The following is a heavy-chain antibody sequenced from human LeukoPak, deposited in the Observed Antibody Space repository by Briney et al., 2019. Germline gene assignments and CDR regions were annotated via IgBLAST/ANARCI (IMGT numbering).Heavy chain of an antibody. CDR1: GGTFSSYA. D-gene: IGHD4-17*01. Sequence: ASVKVSYKASGGTFSSYAISWVRQAPGQGLEWMGGIIPIFGTANYAQKFQGRVTITADKSTSTAYMELSSLRSEDTAVYYCARTLTLTTVTPAYFDYWGQGTLVTVSS. J-gene: IGHJ4*02. V-gene: IGHV1-69*06. CDR3: ARTLTLTTVTPAYFDY. CDR2: IIPIFGTA.